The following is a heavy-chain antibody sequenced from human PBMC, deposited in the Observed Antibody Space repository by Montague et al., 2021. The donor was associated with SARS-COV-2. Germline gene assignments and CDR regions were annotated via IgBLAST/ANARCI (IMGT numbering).Heavy chain of an antibody. CDR1: GGSISSSSYY. D-gene: IGHD3-16*01. CDR3: ARHPRGYYDYVWGSPSYYFDY. Sequence: SETLSLTCTVSGGSISSSSYYWGWIRQPPGKGPEWIGSIYYSGSTYYNPSLKSRVTISVDTSKNQFSLKLSSVTAADTAVYYCARHPRGYYDYVWGSPSYYFDYWGQGTLVTVSS. J-gene: IGHJ4*02. CDR2: IYYSGST. V-gene: IGHV4-39*01.